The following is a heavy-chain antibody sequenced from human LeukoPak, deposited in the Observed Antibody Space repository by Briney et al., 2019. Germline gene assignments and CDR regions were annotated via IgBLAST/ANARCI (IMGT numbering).Heavy chain of an antibody. CDR1: GFTFDDYA. V-gene: IGHV3-9*01. J-gene: IGHJ4*02. CDR3: VRDGVGATTYFGYFDH. CDR2: ISWNSGSI. Sequence: GRSLRLSCAASGFTFDDYAMHWVRQAPGKGLEWVSGISWNSGSIGYADSVKGRFTISRDNSKNTLYLQMNSLRAEDTAVYYCVRDGVGATTYFGYFDHWGQGNLVTVSS. D-gene: IGHD1-26*01.